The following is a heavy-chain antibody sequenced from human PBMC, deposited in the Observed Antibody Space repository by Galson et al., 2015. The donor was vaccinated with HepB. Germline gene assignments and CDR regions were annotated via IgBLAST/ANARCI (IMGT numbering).Heavy chain of an antibody. CDR2: MWYDGSNK. D-gene: IGHD2-2*01. Sequence: SLRLSCAASGFTFNTYAMHWVRQAPGKGLEWVAVMWYDGSNKYYADSVKGRFTISRDNSKKTLYLHMNSLRAEDTAVYYCAREYQLPSRLMHGMDVWGQGTTVTVSS. CDR1: GFTFNTYA. CDR3: AREYQLPSRLMHGMDV. J-gene: IGHJ6*02. V-gene: IGHV3-33*01.